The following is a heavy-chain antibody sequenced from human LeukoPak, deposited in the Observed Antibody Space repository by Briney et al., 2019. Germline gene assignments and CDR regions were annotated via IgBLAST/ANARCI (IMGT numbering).Heavy chain of an antibody. V-gene: IGHV3-21*01. Sequence: GSLRLSCAASGFTFSSYSMNWVRQAPGKGLEWVSSISSSSSYIYYADSVKGRFTISRDNAKNSLYLQMNSLRAEDTAVYYCARKMSSIPDGGLDYWGQGTLVTVSS. CDR3: ARKMSSIPDGGLDY. CDR1: GFTFSSYS. D-gene: IGHD3-3*02. CDR2: ISSSSSYI. J-gene: IGHJ4*02.